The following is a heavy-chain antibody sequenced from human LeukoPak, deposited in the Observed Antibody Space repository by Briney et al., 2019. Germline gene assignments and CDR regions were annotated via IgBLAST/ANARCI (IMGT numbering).Heavy chain of an antibody. CDR1: GGSISSYY. Sequence: SETLSLTRTASGGSISSYYWSWIRQPAGKGLEWIGRIYTSGSTNYNPSLKSRVTMSVDTSKNQFSLKLSSVTAADTAVYYCARDFYYDYVWGSYCYFDYWGQGTLVTVSS. D-gene: IGHD3-16*01. V-gene: IGHV4-4*07. CDR2: IYTSGST. CDR3: ARDFYYDYVWGSYCYFDY. J-gene: IGHJ4*02.